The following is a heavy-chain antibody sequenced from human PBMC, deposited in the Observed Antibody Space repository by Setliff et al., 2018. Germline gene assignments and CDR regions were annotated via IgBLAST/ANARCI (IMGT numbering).Heavy chain of an antibody. V-gene: IGHV4-4*07. D-gene: IGHD3-3*01. CDR3: ARERQGGFLEWAPFDS. J-gene: IGHJ4*02. CDR1: GGIIYDHW. Sequence: SETLSLTCSVSGGIIYDHWWTWIRQPAGAGPEWIGRIYSDGSADYNPSLRSRVTISVDKSKNQFFLKLTSMTAADTALYFCARERQGGFLEWAPFDSWGQGVVVTV. CDR2: IYSDGSA.